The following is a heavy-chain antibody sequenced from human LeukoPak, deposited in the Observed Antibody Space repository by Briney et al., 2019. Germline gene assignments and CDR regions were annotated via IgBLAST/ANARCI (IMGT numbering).Heavy chain of an antibody. V-gene: IGHV3-30*18. CDR2: ISYDGSNK. CDR3: AKVRSPLEYYYAMDV. Sequence: GGSLRLSYAASGFTFSRYGMQWVRQAPGKGLEWVAIISYDGSNKYYADSVKGRFTISRDNSKNTLSLLMNSLRAEDTAVFYCAKVRSPLEYYYAMDVWGQGTTVTVS. J-gene: IGHJ6*02. CDR1: GFTFSRYG. D-gene: IGHD1-1*01.